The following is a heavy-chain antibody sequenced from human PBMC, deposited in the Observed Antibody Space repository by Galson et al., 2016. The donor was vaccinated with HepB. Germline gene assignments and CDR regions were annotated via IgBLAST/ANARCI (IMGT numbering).Heavy chain of an antibody. CDR2: IGTIHDT. D-gene: IGHD1-7*01. CDR1: GFTFERYD. J-gene: IGHJ4*01. Sequence: SLRLSCAASGFTFERYDMHWVRQAPGKGLEWVSVIGTIHDTKYPDSVKGRFTISRENAKNSLFLEMNSLRGDDTAVYYCARAHSGNYLRAVLDYWGHGTLVTVSS. CDR3: ARAHSGNYLRAVLDY. V-gene: IGHV3-13*01.